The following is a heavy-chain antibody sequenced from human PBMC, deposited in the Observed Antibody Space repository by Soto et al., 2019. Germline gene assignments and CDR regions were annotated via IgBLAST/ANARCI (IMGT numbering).Heavy chain of an antibody. CDR3: AREDDYGENDY. Sequence: SETLSLTCTVSGGSISSYYWSWIRQPPGKGLEWIGYIYYSGSTNYNPSLKSRVTISVDTSKNQFSLKLSSVTAADTAVYYCAREDDYGENDYWGQGTLVTVSS. J-gene: IGHJ4*02. CDR1: GGSISSYY. CDR2: IYYSGST. V-gene: IGHV4-59*01. D-gene: IGHD4-17*01.